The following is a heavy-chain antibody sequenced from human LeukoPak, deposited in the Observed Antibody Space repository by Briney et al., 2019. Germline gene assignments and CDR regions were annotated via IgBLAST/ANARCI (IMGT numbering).Heavy chain of an antibody. CDR2: INHSGST. V-gene: IGHV4-34*01. J-gene: IGHJ5*02. CDR1: GGSFSGYY. Sequence: SETLSLTCAVYGGSFSGYYWSWIRQPPGKGLEWVGEINHSGSTNYNPSLKSRVTISVDTSKNQFSLKLSSVTPADTAVYYCAREVPLYQGNYYGSGWFDPCGQGTLVTVSS. D-gene: IGHD3-10*01. CDR3: AREVPLYQGNYYGSGWFDP.